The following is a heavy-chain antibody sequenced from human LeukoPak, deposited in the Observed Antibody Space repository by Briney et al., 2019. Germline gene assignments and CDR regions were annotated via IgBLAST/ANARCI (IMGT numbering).Heavy chain of an antibody. J-gene: IGHJ6*03. CDR2: VNPNSGNA. CDR3: ARQYYTFWSGYLTYYLDV. V-gene: IGHV1-8*01. CDR1: GYTFTSYD. D-gene: IGHD3-3*01. Sequence: GASVKVSCKASGYTFTSYDINWVRQATGQGLEWVGWVNPNSGNAGYAQKFQGRVTITRDTSISTAYMELSSLRSEDTAVYYCARQYYTFWSGYLTYYLDVWGKGTTVTVSS.